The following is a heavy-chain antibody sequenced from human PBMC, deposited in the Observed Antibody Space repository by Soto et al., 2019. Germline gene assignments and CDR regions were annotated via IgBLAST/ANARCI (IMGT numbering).Heavy chain of an antibody. D-gene: IGHD6-19*01. CDR2: IDPSGGAT. J-gene: IGHJ4*02. Sequence: QVQLVQSGAEVKKPGASVMVSCRASGYTFTSHYMHWVRQAHGQGLEWMGMIDPSGGATTCAHKLQGRVTITRDTSTTTVYIELSSLRPEYTAVYSCSRGLWQWLFDYWGQGTRVTVSS. V-gene: IGHV1-46*03. CDR3: SRGLWQWLFDY. CDR1: GYTFTSHY.